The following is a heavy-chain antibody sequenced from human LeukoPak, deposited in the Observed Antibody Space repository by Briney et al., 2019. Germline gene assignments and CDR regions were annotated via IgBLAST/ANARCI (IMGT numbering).Heavy chain of an antibody. J-gene: IGHJ4*02. Sequence: GASVKVSCKVSGYTLTQLSMHLVRQAPGTGLEGMGGFDAEDGETIYAQKFQGRVTMTEDTSTDTVYMEPSGQTSEYTAVYYCVLVVVAARGIDYWGQGTLVTVSS. CDR1: GYTLTQLS. V-gene: IGHV1-24*01. CDR2: FDAEDGET. D-gene: IGHD2-15*01. CDR3: VLVVVAARGIDY.